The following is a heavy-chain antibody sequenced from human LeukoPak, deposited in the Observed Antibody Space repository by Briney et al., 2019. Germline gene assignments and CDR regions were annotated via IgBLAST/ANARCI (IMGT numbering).Heavy chain of an antibody. CDR2: IYYTGST. D-gene: IGHD3-16*01. V-gene: IGHV4-59*01. CDR3: ARSGKSAYTLDY. Sequence: EPSETLSLTCTVSGGSISSYYWSWIRQPPGKGLEWIGYIYYTGSTNYNPSLKSRVTISVDTSKNQFSLKLSSVTAADTAVYYCARSGKSAYTLDYWGQGTLVTVSS. CDR1: GGSISSYY. J-gene: IGHJ4*02.